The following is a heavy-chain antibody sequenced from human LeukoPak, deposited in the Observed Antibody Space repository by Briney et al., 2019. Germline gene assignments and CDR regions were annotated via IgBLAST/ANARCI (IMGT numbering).Heavy chain of an antibody. J-gene: IGHJ4*02. D-gene: IGHD6-19*01. V-gene: IGHV3-23*01. CDR2: ISGSGVST. CDR1: GFTFSSYA. Sequence: GGSLRLSCAASGFTFSSYAMSWVRQAPGKGLEWVSAISGSGVSTYYADSVKGRFTISSDNSKNALYLQMNSLRAEDTAVYYCAKAKEQWLVPSFDYWGQGTLVTVSS. CDR3: AKAKEQWLVPSFDY.